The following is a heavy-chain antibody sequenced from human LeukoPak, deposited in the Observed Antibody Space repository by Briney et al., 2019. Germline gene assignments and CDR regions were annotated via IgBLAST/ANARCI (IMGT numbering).Heavy chain of an antibody. J-gene: IGHJ4*02. V-gene: IGHV4-59*08. CDR1: GGSISSYY. Sequence: SETLSLTCTVSGGSISSYYWSWIRQPPGKGLEWIGYIYYSGSTNYNPSLKSRVTISVDTSKNQFSLKLSSVTAADTAVYYCARRGSPDSSGYYYGYWGQGTLVTVSS. D-gene: IGHD3-22*01. CDR3: ARRGSPDSSGYYYGY. CDR2: IYYSGST.